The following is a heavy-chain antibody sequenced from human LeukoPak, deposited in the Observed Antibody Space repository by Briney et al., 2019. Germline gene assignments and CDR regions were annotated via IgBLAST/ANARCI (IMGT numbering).Heavy chain of an antibody. D-gene: IGHD4-11*01. Sequence: PGGSLRLSCTASGFTFGDYAMSWVRQAPGKGLEWVGFIRSKASGGTTEYTASVKGRFTISRDDSKSIAYLQMNSLITEDTAIYYCTRGYSIDYRSQGTQVTVSS. CDR3: TRGYSIDY. CDR2: IRSKASGGTT. J-gene: IGHJ4*02. CDR1: GFTFGDYA. V-gene: IGHV3-49*04.